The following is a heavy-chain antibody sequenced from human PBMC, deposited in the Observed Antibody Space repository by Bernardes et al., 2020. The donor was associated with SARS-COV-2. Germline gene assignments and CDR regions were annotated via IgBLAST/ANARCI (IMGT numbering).Heavy chain of an antibody. V-gene: IGHV4-39*01. J-gene: IGHJ4*02. Sequence: SETLSLTCTVSGGSISSSSYYWGWLLQPPGKGLEWIGSIYYSGSTYYNPSLKSRVTISVDTSKNQFSLKLSSVTAADTAVYYCARHPPIAGTLDYWGQGTLVTVSS. D-gene: IGHD6-13*01. CDR2: IYYSGST. CDR3: ARHPPIAGTLDY. CDR1: GGSISSSSYY.